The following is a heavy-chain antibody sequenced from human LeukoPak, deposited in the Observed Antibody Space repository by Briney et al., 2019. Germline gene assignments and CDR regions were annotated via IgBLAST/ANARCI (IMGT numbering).Heavy chain of an antibody. CDR3: AKAPVTTCRGAFCYPFDS. CDR2: ISDTGNT. J-gene: IGHJ4*02. CDR1: GFTLSSYA. D-gene: IGHD2-15*01. V-gene: IGHV3-23*01. Sequence: GGSLRLSCAASGFTLSSYAMSWVRQAPGKGLEWVSAISDTGNTYHADSVKGRFTISRDSSKTTPFLQMNRPRPEDAAAYYCAKAPVTTCRGAFCYPFDSWGLGTLVTVSS.